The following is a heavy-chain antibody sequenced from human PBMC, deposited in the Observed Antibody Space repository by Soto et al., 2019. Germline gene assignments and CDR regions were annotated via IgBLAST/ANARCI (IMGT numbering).Heavy chain of an antibody. CDR1: GFTFSSYA. Sequence: QVQLVESGGGVVQPGRSLRLSCAASGFTFSSYAMHWVRQAPGKGLEWVAVISYDGSNKYYADSVKGRFTISRDNSKNTLYLQMNSLRAEDTAVYYCARDSAKGSFANWGQGTLVTVSS. CDR2: ISYDGSNK. J-gene: IGHJ4*02. V-gene: IGHV3-30*04. D-gene: IGHD3-16*01. CDR3: ARDSAKGSFAN.